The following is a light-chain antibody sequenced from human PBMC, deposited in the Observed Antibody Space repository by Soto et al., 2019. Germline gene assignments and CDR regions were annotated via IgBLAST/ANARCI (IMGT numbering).Light chain of an antibody. V-gene: IGKV1-39*01. CDR1: QNINRY. CDR2: AAS. CDR3: QQSDSVPLT. Sequence: DIQLTQSPSSLSASVGDRVTITCRASQNINRYLNWYQQRPGKAPKLLIYAASSLNGGVPSTFSGSGSGSEFTLTISRLQPDDFATYYCQQSDSVPLTFGQGTKVEV. J-gene: IGKJ1*01.